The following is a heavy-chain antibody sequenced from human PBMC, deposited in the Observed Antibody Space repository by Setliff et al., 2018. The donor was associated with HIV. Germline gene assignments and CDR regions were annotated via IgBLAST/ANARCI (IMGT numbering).Heavy chain of an antibody. CDR2: VSSRGNT. V-gene: IGHV4-4*07. CDR3: ARDPGYPSGVAGGFDT. J-gene: IGHJ3*02. CDR1: GDSISGFY. D-gene: IGHD2-2*03. Sequence: SETLSLTCTVSGDSISGFYWSWIRQPPGKGLEWIGHVSSRGNTNYNPYLKSRVTISIVTSSKHFSLTLTSVTAADTAVYYCARDPGYPSGVAGGFDTWGQGKTVTVSS.